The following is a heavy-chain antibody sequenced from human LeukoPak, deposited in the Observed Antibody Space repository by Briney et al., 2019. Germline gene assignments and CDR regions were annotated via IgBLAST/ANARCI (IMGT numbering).Heavy chain of an antibody. Sequence: PGGSLRLSCAASGFTFSDHYMDWVRQAPGKGLEWVGRTRNKANSYTTEYAASVKGRFTISRDGSKNSLYLQINSLKTEDTAVYYCARSSVSSDDYWGQGTLVTVSS. J-gene: IGHJ4*02. V-gene: IGHV3-72*01. CDR1: GFTFSDHY. CDR2: TRNKANSYTT. CDR3: ARSSVSSDDY. D-gene: IGHD6-6*01.